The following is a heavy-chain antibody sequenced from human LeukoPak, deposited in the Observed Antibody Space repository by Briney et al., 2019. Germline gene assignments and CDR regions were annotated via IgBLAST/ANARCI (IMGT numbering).Heavy chain of an antibody. D-gene: IGHD3-10*01. J-gene: IGHJ4*02. CDR1: GGSISSSSYY. V-gene: IGHV4-39*01. Sequence: PSETLSLTCTVSGGSISSSSYYWGWIRQPPGKGLEWIGSIYYSGSTYYNPSLKSRVTISVDTSKNQFSLKLNSVTAADTAVYYCARISGPGDYWGQGTLVTVSS. CDR2: IYYSGST. CDR3: ARISGPGDY.